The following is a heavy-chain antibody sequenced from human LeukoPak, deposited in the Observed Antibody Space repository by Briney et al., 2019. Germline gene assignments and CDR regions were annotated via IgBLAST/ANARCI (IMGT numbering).Heavy chain of an antibody. D-gene: IGHD6-13*01. V-gene: IGHV1-69*04. J-gene: IGHJ4*02. Sequence: ASVKVSCKASGGTFSSYAISWVRQAPGQGLEWMGRIIPILGIANYAHKFQGRVTITADKSTSTAYMELSSLRSEDTAVYYCARAFEQNFDYWGQGTLVTVSS. CDR2: IIPILGIA. CDR3: ARAFEQNFDY. CDR1: GGTFSSYA.